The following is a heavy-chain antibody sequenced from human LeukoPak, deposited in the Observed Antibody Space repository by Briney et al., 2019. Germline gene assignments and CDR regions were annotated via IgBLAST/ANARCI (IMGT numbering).Heavy chain of an antibody. CDR2: INWNGGST. D-gene: IGHD1-26*01. J-gene: IGHJ6*03. CDR3: ARVLLRVYMDV. Sequence: GGSLRLSCGAFGFTFSRYWMSWVRQAPGKGLEWVSGINWNGGSTGYADSVKGRFTISRDNAKNSLYLQMNSLRAEDTALYYCARVLLRVYMDVWGKGTTVTVSS. V-gene: IGHV3-20*04. CDR1: GFTFSRYW.